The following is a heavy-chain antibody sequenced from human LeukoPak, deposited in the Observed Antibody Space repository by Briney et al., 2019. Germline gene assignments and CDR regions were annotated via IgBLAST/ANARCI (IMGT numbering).Heavy chain of an antibody. CDR1: GFTFSNYA. Sequence: GGSLRLSCAASGFTFSNYAMSWVRQAPGKGLEWVSAISGSGDNTYYADSVKGRFTVSRDNSKNTLYVQMKSLRAEDTAVYYCAKASGSYFDYWGQGTLVTVSS. J-gene: IGHJ4*02. CDR3: AKASGSYFDY. D-gene: IGHD1-26*01. CDR2: ISGSGDNT. V-gene: IGHV3-23*01.